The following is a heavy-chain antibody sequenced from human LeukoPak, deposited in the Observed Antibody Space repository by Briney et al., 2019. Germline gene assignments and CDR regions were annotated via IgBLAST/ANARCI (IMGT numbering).Heavy chain of an antibody. CDR2: ISSSSSTI. J-gene: IGHJ4*02. D-gene: IGHD6-19*01. CDR1: GFTFSSYS. CDR3: AREISLEYSSGCFDY. V-gene: IGHV3-48*04. Sequence: GGSLRLSCAASGFTFSSYSMNWVRQAPGKGLEWVSYISSSSSTIYYADSVKGRFTISRDNAKNSLYLQMNSLRAEDTAVYYCAREISLEYSSGCFDYWGQGTLVTVSS.